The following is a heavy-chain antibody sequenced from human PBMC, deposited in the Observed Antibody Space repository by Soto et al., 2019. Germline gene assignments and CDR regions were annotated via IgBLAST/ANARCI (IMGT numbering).Heavy chain of an antibody. CDR3: ARGGSSGNHIDV. Sequence: QVQLVQSGAEVKKPGASVKVSCKASGYTFTGYYMHWVRQAPGQGLEWMGWINPNSGGTNYAQKCQGCVTMTRDTSINTAYMELSRLRSDDTDVYYCARGGSSGNHIDVWGQGTTVTVSS. CDR1: GYTFTGYY. CDR2: INPNSGGT. D-gene: IGHD6-19*01. V-gene: IGHV1-2*04. J-gene: IGHJ6*02.